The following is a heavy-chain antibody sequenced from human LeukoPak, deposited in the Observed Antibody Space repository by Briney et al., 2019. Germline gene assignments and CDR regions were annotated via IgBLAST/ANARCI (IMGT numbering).Heavy chain of an antibody. CDR1: GFTFDDYA. J-gene: IGHJ4*02. Sequence: TGGSLRLSCAASGFTFDDYAMHWVRQAPGKGLEWVSGINWSGGSTGYADSVKGRFTISRDNAKNSLYLQMNSLRAEDTALYYCAKDIPSYGDYHYFDYWGQGTLVTVSS. CDR2: INWSGGST. V-gene: IGHV3-9*01. D-gene: IGHD4-17*01. CDR3: AKDIPSYGDYHYFDY.